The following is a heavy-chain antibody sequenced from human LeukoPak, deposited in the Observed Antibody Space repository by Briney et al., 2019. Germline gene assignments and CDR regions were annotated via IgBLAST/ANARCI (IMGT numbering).Heavy chain of an antibody. Sequence: GGSLRLSCAASGFTFDDYAMHWVRQAPGKGLEWVSGISWNSGSIGYADSVKGRFTISRDNAKNSLYLQMNSLRAEDTALYYCAKDRGYDSRGTFDYWGQGTLVTVSS. CDR2: ISWNSGSI. D-gene: IGHD3-22*01. CDR3: AKDRGYDSRGTFDY. V-gene: IGHV3-9*01. J-gene: IGHJ4*02. CDR1: GFTFDDYA.